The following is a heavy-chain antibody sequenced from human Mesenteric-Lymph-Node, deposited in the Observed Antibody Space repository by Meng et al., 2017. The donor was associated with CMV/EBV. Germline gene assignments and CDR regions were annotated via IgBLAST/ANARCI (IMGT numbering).Heavy chain of an antibody. Sequence: GESLKISCAASGFTFSSYAMHWVRQAPGTGLEWVAVISYDGSNKYYADSVKGRFTLSRDNSKNTLYLQMNSLRAEDTAVYYCAGLTSMITFGGSLCWGQGTLVTVSS. J-gene: IGHJ4*02. V-gene: IGHV3-30-3*01. CDR2: ISYDGSNK. D-gene: IGHD3-16*01. CDR1: GFTFSSYA. CDR3: AGLTSMITFGGSLC.